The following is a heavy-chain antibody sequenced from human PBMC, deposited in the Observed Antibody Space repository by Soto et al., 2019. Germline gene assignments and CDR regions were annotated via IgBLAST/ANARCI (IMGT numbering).Heavy chain of an antibody. Sequence: EVQLVESGGGLVQPGRSLTLSCVASGSTFHDYAMHWVRQTPGKGLEWVFGIFWKSGGVGYADFVKGRFTVSRDNTKNSLYLQMNSVRPEDTALYYCGADLRPGGLDSWGQGTLVIVSS. D-gene: IGHD2-21*01. V-gene: IGHV3-9*01. J-gene: IGHJ1*01. CDR1: GSTFHDYA. CDR2: IFWKSGGV. CDR3: GADLRPGGLDS.